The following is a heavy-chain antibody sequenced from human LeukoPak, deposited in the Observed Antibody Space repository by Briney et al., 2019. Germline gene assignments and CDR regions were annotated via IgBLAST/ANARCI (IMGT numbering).Heavy chain of an antibody. V-gene: IGHV3-74*01. J-gene: IGHJ5*02. CDR2: IRSDGTTT. D-gene: IGHD3-3*01. Sequence: GGSLRLSCADSGFSFSVFWMHWVRQVPGKGLVWVSRIRSDGTTTDYADSVKGRFTISRDNAKNTLFLQMNSLRVEDTAVYYCTRGWRNMAFDHWGQGTLVTVS. CDR3: TRGWRNMAFDH. CDR1: GFSFSVFW.